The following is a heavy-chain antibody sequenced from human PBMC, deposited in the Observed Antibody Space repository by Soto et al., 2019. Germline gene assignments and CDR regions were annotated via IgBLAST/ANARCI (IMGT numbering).Heavy chain of an antibody. V-gene: IGHV3-30*18. D-gene: IGHD3-10*01. CDR1: GFTFSSYG. J-gene: IGHJ4*02. Sequence: PGGSLRLSCAASGFTFSSYGMHWVRQAPGKGLEWVAVISYDGSNKYYADSVKGRFTISRDNSKNTLYLQMNSLRAEDTAVYYCAKARGGPFDYWGQGTLVTVSS. CDR3: AKARGGPFDY. CDR2: ISYDGSNK.